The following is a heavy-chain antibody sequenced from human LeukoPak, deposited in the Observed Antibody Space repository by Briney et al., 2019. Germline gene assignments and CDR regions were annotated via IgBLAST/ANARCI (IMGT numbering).Heavy chain of an antibody. J-gene: IGHJ3*02. CDR2: IYHSGST. V-gene: IGHV4-30-2*01. CDR3: ARDRITGTTVGAFDI. Sequence: SQTLSLTCAVSGGSISSGGYCWGWIRQPPGRGLEWIAYIYHSGSTYYNPSLKSRVTISVDRSKNQFSLKLSSVTAADTAVYYCARDRITGTTVGAFDIWGQGTMVTVSS. D-gene: IGHD1-7*01. CDR1: GGSISSGGYC.